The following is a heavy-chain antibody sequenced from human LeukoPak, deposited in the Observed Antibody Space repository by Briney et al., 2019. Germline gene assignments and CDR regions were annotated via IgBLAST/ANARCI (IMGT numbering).Heavy chain of an antibody. J-gene: IGHJ5*02. D-gene: IGHD3-22*01. CDR3: ARDCDTSNNYFGWFAP. Sequence: GGSLRLSCAASGFTFSSYSMNWIRQAPGKGLVWVSRIKHDGSSTNYADSVKGRFTISRDNAKNTLYLQMDSLRAEDTAVYYCARDCDTSNNYFGWFAPWGQGTLVTVSS. CDR1: GFTFSSYS. CDR2: IKHDGSST. V-gene: IGHV3-74*01.